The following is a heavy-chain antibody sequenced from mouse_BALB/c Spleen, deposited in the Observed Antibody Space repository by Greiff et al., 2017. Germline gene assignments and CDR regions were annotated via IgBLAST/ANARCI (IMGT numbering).Heavy chain of an antibody. CDR3: ARSLLQGYAMDY. J-gene: IGHJ4*01. CDR2: ISTYYGDA. Sequence: VQLQQSGAELVRPGVSVKISCKGSGYTFTDYAMHWVKQSHAKSLEWIGVISTYYGDASYNQKFKGKATMTVDKSSSTAYMELARLTSEDSAIYYCARSLLQGYAMDYWGQGTSVTVSS. V-gene: IGHV1S137*01. CDR1: GYTFTDYA. D-gene: IGHD1-1*01.